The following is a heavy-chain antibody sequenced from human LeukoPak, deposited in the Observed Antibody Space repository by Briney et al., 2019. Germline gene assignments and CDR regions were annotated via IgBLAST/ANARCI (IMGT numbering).Heavy chain of an antibody. V-gene: IGHV3-21*01. D-gene: IGHD6-19*01. CDR2: ISSSSSYI. Sequence: GGSLRLSCAASGFTFSSYSMNWVRQAPGKGLEWVSSISSSSSYIYYADSVKGRFTISRDNAKNSLYLQMNSLRAEDTAVYYCARDLSDWTPFDAFDIWGQGTMVTVSS. CDR1: GFTFSSYS. CDR3: ARDLSDWTPFDAFDI. J-gene: IGHJ3*02.